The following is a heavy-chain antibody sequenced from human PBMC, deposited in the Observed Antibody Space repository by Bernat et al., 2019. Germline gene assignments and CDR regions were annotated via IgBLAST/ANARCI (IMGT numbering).Heavy chain of an antibody. J-gene: IGHJ4*02. CDR2: IYYSGST. Sequence: QVQLQESGPGLVKPSETLSLTCTVSGGSISSYYWSWIRQPPGKGLEWIGYIYYSGSTNYNPSLKSRVTISVDTSKNQFSLKLSSVTAADTAVYYCASFDYGGNSFDYRGQGTLVTVSS. CDR1: GGSISSYY. D-gene: IGHD4-23*01. V-gene: IGHV4-59*01. CDR3: ASFDYGGNSFDY.